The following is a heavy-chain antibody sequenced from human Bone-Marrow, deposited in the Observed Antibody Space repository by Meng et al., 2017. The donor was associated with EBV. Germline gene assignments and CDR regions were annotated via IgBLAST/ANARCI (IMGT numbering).Heavy chain of an antibody. V-gene: IGHV1-2*06. Sequence: QVQMVQTGAEVKKAAASGKVSCKASGYNFRNYFMHWVRQAPGQGLEYMGRINPLTGVTNYVQKFQGRVTVTRDTSISTSYMELSGLTHDDTAVYFCAGGWAPDYWGQGTLVTVSS. CDR3: AGGWAPDY. CDR1: GYNFRNYF. J-gene: IGHJ4*02. CDR2: INPLTGVT. D-gene: IGHD6-19*01.